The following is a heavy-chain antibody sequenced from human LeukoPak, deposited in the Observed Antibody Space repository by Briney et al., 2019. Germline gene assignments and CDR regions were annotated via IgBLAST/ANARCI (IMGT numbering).Heavy chain of an antibody. D-gene: IGHD3-22*01. Sequence: GGSLRLSCAASGFTFSDYYMSWIRQAPGKGLEWVSYISSSGSTIYYADSVKGRFTISRDNAKNSLYLQMNSLRAEDTAVYYCAREHSEYDSSGYYFGGQGTLVTVSS. J-gene: IGHJ4*02. CDR2: ISSSGSTI. V-gene: IGHV3-11*01. CDR3: AREHSEYDSSGYYF. CDR1: GFTFSDYY.